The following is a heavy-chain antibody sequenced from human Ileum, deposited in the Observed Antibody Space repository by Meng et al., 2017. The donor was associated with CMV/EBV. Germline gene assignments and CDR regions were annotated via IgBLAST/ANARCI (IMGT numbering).Heavy chain of an antibody. V-gene: IGHV3-48*03. J-gene: IGHJ4*02. CDR1: GFTFSDYE. D-gene: IGHD3-3*01. Sequence: GGSLRLSCAGFGFTFSDYEMNWVRQAPGKGLEWISFISPSGNEMHYGDSVKGRFTISRDNAKNSLYLHMNSLRAEDTAVYYCARDYIHRQIFGSTKRDFWGQGTLVTVSS. CDR2: ISPSGNEM. CDR3: ARDYIHRQIFGSTKRDF.